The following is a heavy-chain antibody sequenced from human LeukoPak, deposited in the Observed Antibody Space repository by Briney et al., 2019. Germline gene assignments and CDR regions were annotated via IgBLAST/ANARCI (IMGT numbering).Heavy chain of an antibody. V-gene: IGHV3-23*01. D-gene: IGHD3-9*01. CDR3: ARPHYDILTGYMYYFDY. Sequence: GASLRLSCAASRFTFSSYAMTWVRQAPGKGLEWVSHITGSGASTYYADSVKGRFTIPRDNSSNSLYLQMNSLRADDTAVYYCARPHYDILTGYMYYFDYWGQGTLVTVSS. CDR1: RFTFSSYA. J-gene: IGHJ4*02. CDR2: ITGSGAST.